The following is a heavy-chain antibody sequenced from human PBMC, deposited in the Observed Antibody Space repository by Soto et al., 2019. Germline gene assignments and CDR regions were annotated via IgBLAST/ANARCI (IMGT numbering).Heavy chain of an antibody. CDR2: IYGNGEGT. D-gene: IGHD6-13*01. Sequence: GGSLRLSCAASGFTFSIYTMNWVRQSPGKGLEWVSGIYGNGEGTYYADSMKGRFTVSRDNSRNTLYLDINNLRVEDTAVYYCVKDRKPGSRWNFDYWGQGTPVTV. V-gene: IGHV3-23*01. CDR1: GFTFSIYT. CDR3: VKDRKPGSRWNFDY. J-gene: IGHJ4*02.